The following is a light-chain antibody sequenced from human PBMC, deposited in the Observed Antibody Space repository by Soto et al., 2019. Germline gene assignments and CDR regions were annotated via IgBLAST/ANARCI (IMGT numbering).Light chain of an antibody. CDR1: QSISSY. J-gene: IGKJ1*01. CDR2: AAS. V-gene: IGKV1-39*01. CDR3: QQSYSTLWT. Sequence: DIQMTQSPSSLSASVGDRVTITCRASQSISSYLNWYQQKPGKAPKLLIYAASSLQSGVPSRFSGSGSWTDFTLTISSLHTDDFATYYCQQSYSTLWTFGQGTKVEIK.